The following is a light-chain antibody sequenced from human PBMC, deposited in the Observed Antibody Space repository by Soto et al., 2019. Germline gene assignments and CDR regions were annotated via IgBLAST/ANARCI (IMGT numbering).Light chain of an antibody. V-gene: IGKV1-27*01. CDR1: QAISNY. CDR3: QKYGSAPWT. Sequence: DIQMTQSPSSLSASVGDRVTATCRASQAISNYLAWYQQKPGKVPKLLIYAASTLQSGVPSRFSGSGSGTDFSLTISSLQPEDVATYYCQKYGSAPWTFGQGTKVEIK. CDR2: AAS. J-gene: IGKJ1*01.